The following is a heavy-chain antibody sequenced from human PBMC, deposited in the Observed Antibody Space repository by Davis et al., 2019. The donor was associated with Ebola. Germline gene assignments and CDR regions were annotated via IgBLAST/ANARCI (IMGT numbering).Heavy chain of an antibody. Sequence: PGGSLRLSCPASGFTFNKYAMSWVRQAPGKGLEWVSSISGSGGSTSYADSVQGRFTISRDNSKNTLYLQMNSLGAEDTAIYYCAKGVAYGANSGFDYWGQGTLVTVSS. V-gene: IGHV3-23*01. D-gene: IGHD4-23*01. CDR1: GFTFNKYA. CDR3: AKGVAYGANSGFDY. J-gene: IGHJ4*02. CDR2: ISGSGGST.